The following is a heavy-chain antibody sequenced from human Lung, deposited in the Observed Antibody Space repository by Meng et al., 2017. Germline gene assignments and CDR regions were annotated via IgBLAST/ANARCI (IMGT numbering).Heavy chain of an antibody. CDR2: INHSGST. CDR1: GGSFSDYY. D-gene: IGHD4-11*01. V-gene: IGHV4-34*01. CDR3: ARGPTTMAHDFDY. J-gene: IGHJ4*02. Sequence: GHVQQGGAGLVKPSETLSLPCVVSGGSFSDYYWSWIRQPPGKGLEWIGEINHSGSTNYNPSLESRATISVDTSQNNLSLKLSSVTAADSAVYYCARGPTTMAHDFDYWGQGTLVTVSS.